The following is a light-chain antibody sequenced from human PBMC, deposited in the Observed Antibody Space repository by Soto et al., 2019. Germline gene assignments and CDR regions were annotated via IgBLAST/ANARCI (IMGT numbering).Light chain of an antibody. CDR2: GAS. CDR3: QQYYSFPRT. J-gene: IGKJ2*01. CDR1: QSVRTK. V-gene: IGKV3-15*01. Sequence: EIVMTQSPDTLYVSPGEGATLSCRASQSVRTKLAWYQQKAGQAPRLLIYGASTRATGIPDRFSGSGSGTEFTLTISSLQSEDFATYFCQQYYSFPRTFGQGTKLEIK.